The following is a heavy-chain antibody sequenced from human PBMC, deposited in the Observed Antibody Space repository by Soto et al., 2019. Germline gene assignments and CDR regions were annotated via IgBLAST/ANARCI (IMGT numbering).Heavy chain of an antibody. Sequence: QVQLQESGPGLVKPSETLSLTCTVSGGSVSSGSYYWSWIRQPPGKGLEWIGYIYYSGSTNYNPSLKSRVTISVDTSKNQFSLKLSSVTAADTAVYYCARDRTAAGFDYWGQGTQVTVSS. CDR2: IYYSGST. J-gene: IGHJ4*02. D-gene: IGHD6-13*01. V-gene: IGHV4-61*01. CDR3: ARDRTAAGFDY. CDR1: GGSVSSGSYY.